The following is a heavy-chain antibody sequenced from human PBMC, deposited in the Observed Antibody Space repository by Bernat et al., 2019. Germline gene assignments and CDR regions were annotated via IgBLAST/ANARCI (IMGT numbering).Heavy chain of an antibody. D-gene: IGHD6-13*01. Sequence: QVQLQQSGPGLLKPSQTLSLTCAVSGGSISGCCYYWICMRQHPGKGLDGIGYIDYSGSTYYNPSLKSRVTISVDTSKNQFSLKMSSVTAADTAVYYCAKRRKAADRTHFDYWGQGTLVTVSS. V-gene: IGHV4-31*11. CDR1: GGSISGCCYY. J-gene: IGHJ4*02. CDR2: IDYSGST. CDR3: AKRRKAADRTHFDY.